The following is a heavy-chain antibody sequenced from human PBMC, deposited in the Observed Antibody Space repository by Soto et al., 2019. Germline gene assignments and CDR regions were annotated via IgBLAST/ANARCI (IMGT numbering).Heavy chain of an antibody. Sequence: EVQLLQSGGGLVQPGESLRLSCAASGFSFSSYTMTWVRQAPGKGLEWVSVISGSGGSPYHADSVQGRFTISRDNPKNTLYLQMNSLRAKNTAIYYCAKARCNSTNCYVPNYWGKGTLVTVSS. V-gene: IGHV3-23*01. J-gene: IGHJ4*02. D-gene: IGHD2-2*01. CDR3: AKARCNSTNCYVPNY. CDR2: ISGSGGSP. CDR1: GFSFSSYT.